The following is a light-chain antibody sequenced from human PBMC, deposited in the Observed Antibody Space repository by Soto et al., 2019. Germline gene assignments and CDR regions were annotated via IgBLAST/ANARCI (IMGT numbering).Light chain of an antibody. CDR2: GAF. V-gene: IGKV3-15*01. CDR1: QSIGSN. Sequence: EIAMTQSPATLSVSPGERATLSCRASQSIGSNLAWYQQKPGQAPRLLIYGAFTRATGIPARFSGSGSGTEFTLTISSLQSEDFAVYYCQQSTNWPHTFGQGTKVDIK. J-gene: IGKJ1*01. CDR3: QQSTNWPHT.